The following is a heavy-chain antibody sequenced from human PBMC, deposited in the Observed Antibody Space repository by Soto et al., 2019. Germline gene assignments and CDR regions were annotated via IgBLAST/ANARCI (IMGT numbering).Heavy chain of an antibody. J-gene: IGHJ3*02. Sequence: PGGSLRLTCAASGFTFNNYAMSCVRHAGGKGLEWVSAIRGSGASTYCADSVKGRFTISRDHSKNTLYLEMNSLRAEDTAVYYCAKGHDFWSGHPHAFDIWGQGTMVTVS. CDR2: IRGSGAST. D-gene: IGHD3-3*01. CDR3: AKGHDFWSGHPHAFDI. CDR1: GFTFNNYA. V-gene: IGHV3-23*01.